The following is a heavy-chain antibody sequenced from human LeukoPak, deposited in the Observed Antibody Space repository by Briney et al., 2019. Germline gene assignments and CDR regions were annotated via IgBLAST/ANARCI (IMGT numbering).Heavy chain of an antibody. CDR1: GGSISSYY. CDR2: IYYSGGT. J-gene: IGHJ3*02. D-gene: IGHD3-3*01. V-gene: IGHV4-59*01. CDR3: ARDRLRSHGWDAFDI. Sequence: PSETLSLTCTVSGGSISSYYWSWIRQPPGKGLEWIGYIYYSGGTNYNPSLKSRVTISVDTSKNQFSLKLSSVTAADTAMYYCARDRLRSHGWDAFDIWGQGTMVTVSS.